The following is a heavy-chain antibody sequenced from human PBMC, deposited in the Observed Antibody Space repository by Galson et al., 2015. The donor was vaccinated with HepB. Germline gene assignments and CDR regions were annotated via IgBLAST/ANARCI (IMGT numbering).Heavy chain of an antibody. CDR1: GFTFSRYW. Sequence: SLRLSCAASGFTFSRYWMHWVRQAPGKGLVWVSRLNTEGSSTTYGDSVKGRFTISRDNAKNTLYLQMNSLRADDTAVYYCARYQDIWGSYRYTPDYWGQGTLVTVSS. J-gene: IGHJ4*02. CDR3: ARYQDIWGSYRYTPDY. CDR2: LNTEGSST. D-gene: IGHD3-16*02. V-gene: IGHV3-74*01.